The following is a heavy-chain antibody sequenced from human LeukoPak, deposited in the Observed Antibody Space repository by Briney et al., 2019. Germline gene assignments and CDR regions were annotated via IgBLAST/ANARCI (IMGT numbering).Heavy chain of an antibody. J-gene: IGHJ4*02. D-gene: IGHD4-17*01. CDR3: ARGFDYGFHY. V-gene: IGHV3-30*04. Sequence: PGGSLRLTCAASGFTFSSYAMHWVRQAPGKGLEWVAVISFDGSNKYYADSVKGRFTISRDNSKNTLYLQINSLRIEDTAVYYCARGFDYGFHYWGQGTLVTVSS. CDR2: ISFDGSNK. CDR1: GFTFSSYA.